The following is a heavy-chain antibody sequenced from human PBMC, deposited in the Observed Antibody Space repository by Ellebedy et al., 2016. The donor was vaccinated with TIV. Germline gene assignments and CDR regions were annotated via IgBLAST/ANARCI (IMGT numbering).Heavy chain of an antibody. V-gene: IGHV3-23*01. J-gene: IGHJ4*02. Sequence: PGGSLSLSCTASGFTVSNYAMAWVRQAPGKGLEWVSAIGPRSEYKFYADSVKGRITISRDNSENTLFLQMHSLRGEDTAVYYCAKELVSRDSLSLDYWGQGVLVTVSS. CDR2: IGPRSEYK. CDR3: AKELVSRDSLSLDY. D-gene: IGHD3-9*01. CDR1: GFTVSNYA.